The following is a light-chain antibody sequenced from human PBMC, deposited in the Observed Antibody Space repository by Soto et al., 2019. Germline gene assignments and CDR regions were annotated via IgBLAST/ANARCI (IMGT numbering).Light chain of an antibody. CDR1: SSDVGSYNR. Sequence: QSVLTQPPSLSGSPGQSVTISCTGTSSDVGSYNRVSWYRQPPGTAPKLMIYEVSNRPSGVPDRFSGSKSGNTASLTISGLQAEDEADYYCNSFTTSSTYVFGTGTKVTVL. CDR2: EVS. CDR3: NSFTTSSTYV. V-gene: IGLV2-18*02. J-gene: IGLJ1*01.